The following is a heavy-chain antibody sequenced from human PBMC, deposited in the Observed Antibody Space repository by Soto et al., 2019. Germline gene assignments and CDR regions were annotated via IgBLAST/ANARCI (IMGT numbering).Heavy chain of an antibody. V-gene: IGHV1-18*01. CDR1: GYTFTSYG. D-gene: IGHD3-22*01. CDR3: ARLHYDSSGYYYWTPSYFDY. J-gene: IGHJ4*02. CDR2: ISAYNGNT. Sequence: ASVKVSCKASGYTFTSYGISWVRQAPGRGLEWMGWISAYNGNTNYAQKLQGRVTMTTDTSTSTAYMELRSLRSDDTAVYYCARLHYDSSGYYYWTPSYFDYWGQGALVTVSS.